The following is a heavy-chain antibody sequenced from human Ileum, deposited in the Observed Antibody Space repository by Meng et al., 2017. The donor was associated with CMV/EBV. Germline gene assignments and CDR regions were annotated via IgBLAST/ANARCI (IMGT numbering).Heavy chain of an antibody. CDR1: GASIRSNRY. CDR3: ARNFDY. J-gene: IGHJ4*02. Sequence: PLSLTCTVSGASIRSNRYWSWVRQPPGKGLEWIGDIYHSATPNFNPSLTSRVTMSVDTSKNQFFLTLNSVTAADTAIYYCARNFDYWGQGTLVTVSS. CDR2: IYHSATP. V-gene: IGHV4-4*02.